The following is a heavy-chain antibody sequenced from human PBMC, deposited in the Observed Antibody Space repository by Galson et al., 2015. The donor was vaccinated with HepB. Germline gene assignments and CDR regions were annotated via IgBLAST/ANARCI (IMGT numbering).Heavy chain of an antibody. D-gene: IGHD3-22*01. CDR1: GFIFSRYT. CDR3: VRDNYESSGYFRYAFDL. V-gene: IGHV3-48*02. CDR2: IGVTGTI. J-gene: IGHJ3*01. Sequence: SLRLSCAASGFIFSRYTMNWVRQAPGKGLEWLSYIGVTGTIYYANSVEGRFTISRDNAGNSLSLQMNSLRDEDTAVYYCVRDNYESSGYFRYAFDLWGQGTMVTVSS.